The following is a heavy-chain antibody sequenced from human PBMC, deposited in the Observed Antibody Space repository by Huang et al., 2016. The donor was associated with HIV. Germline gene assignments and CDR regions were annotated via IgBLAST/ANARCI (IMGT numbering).Heavy chain of an antibody. CDR1: GDSINSNTFY. CDR3: ARTGVAVSDDPEYFQH. J-gene: IGHJ1*01. D-gene: IGHD3-3*01. V-gene: IGHV4-39*02. CDR2: IYYCGTT. Sequence: LQESGPGLVGPSETLSLTCAVSGDSINSNTFYWGWIRRPPGKALEWIGSIYYCGTTYYNPALKRRARIAVDASKNRIFLHLRSVTAADTGVYYCARTGVAVSDDPEYFQHWGQGALVTIS.